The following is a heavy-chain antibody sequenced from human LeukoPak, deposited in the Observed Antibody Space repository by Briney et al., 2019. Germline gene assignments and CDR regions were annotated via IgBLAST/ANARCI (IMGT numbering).Heavy chain of an antibody. Sequence: GGSLRLSCVVSGFIFSDFYMDWVRQAPRKGLEWVGRIRSKASRYTTEYAASVRGRFTVYGDASKNLLYLQMESLRIDDTAVYYCARTTRGSADYWGQGTLVTVSS. V-gene: IGHV3-72*01. CDR2: IRSKASRYTT. J-gene: IGHJ4*02. D-gene: IGHD5-12*01. CDR1: GFIFSDFY. CDR3: ARTTRGSADY.